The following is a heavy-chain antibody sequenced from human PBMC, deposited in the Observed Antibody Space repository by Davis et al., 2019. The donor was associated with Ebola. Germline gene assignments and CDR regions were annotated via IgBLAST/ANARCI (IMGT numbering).Heavy chain of an antibody. J-gene: IGHJ4*02. V-gene: IGHV1-18*04. CDR1: GYTFTSYG. Sequence: AASVKVSCKASGYTFTSYGISWVRQAPGQGLEWMGWISAYNGNTNYAQKLQGRVTMTTDTSTSTAYMELRSLRSDDTAMYYCARVSAYYYGSGKCPLFDYWGQGTLVTVSS. CDR3: ARVSAYYYGSGKCPLFDY. CDR2: ISAYNGNT. D-gene: IGHD3-10*01.